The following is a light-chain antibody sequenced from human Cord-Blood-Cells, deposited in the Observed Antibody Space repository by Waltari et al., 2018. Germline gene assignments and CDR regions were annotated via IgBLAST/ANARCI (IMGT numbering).Light chain of an antibody. J-gene: IGKJ2*01. CDR1: PIVSSSF. CDR2: VAS. CDR3: QQYGSSPYT. V-gene: IGKV3-20*01. Sequence: EIVLTQSPGTLSLSPGERANLTCRASPIVSSSFLAWYQQKPGQAPRLLIYVASSRATGIPDRFSGSGSGTDFTLTISRLEPEDFAVYYGQQYGSSPYTFGQGTKLEIK.